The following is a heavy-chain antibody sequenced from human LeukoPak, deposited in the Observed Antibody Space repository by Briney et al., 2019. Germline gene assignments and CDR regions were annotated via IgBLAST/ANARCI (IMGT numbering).Heavy chain of an antibody. CDR1: GFTFSSYG. J-gene: IGHJ4*02. V-gene: IGHV3-30*03. Sequence: PGGSLRLSYAASGFTFSSYGMHWVRQAPGKGLEWVAVISYDGSNKYYADSVKGRFTISRDNSKNTLYLQMNSLRAEDTAVYYCAAPGVPAATYYFDYWAREPWSPSPQ. CDR2: ISYDGSNK. D-gene: IGHD2-2*01. CDR3: AAPGVPAATYYFDY.